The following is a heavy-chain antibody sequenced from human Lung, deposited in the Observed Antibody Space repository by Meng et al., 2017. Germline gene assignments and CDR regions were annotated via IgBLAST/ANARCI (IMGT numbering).Heavy chain of an antibody. D-gene: IGHD4-11*01. V-gene: IGHV4-34*01. CDR2: INHSGST. CDR3: ARGPTTMAHDFDY. Sequence: QVQLKQWVGGLLKPSETLSLTCVVSGGSFIDYYLSWIRQPPGKGLEWIGEINHSGSTNYNPSLESRATISVDTSQNNLSLKLSSVTAADSAVYYCARGPTTMAHDFDYWGQGTLVTISS. J-gene: IGHJ4*02. CDR1: GGSFIDYY.